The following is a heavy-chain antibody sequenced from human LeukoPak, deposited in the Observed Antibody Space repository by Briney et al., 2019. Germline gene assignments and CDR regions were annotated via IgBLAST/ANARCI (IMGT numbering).Heavy chain of an antibody. Sequence: SETLSLTCTVSGGTIRSSYYYWGWIRQPPGAGLEWIGSIYDSGSTYYNPSLKSRVTISVDTSKNQFSLKLNSVTAADTAVYYCAREPEMGYYGSGSYPTWPFDYWGQGTLVTVSS. CDR3: AREPEMGYYGSGSYPTWPFDY. D-gene: IGHD3-10*01. CDR1: GGTIRSSYYY. CDR2: IYDSGST. V-gene: IGHV4-39*02. J-gene: IGHJ4*02.